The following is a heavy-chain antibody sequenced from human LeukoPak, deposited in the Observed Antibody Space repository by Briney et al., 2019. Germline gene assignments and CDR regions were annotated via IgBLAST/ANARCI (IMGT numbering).Heavy chain of an antibody. CDR2: IYYTGST. V-gene: IGHV4-31*03. CDR3: ATYGSGRYWFDP. Sequence: PSETLSLTCTVSGGSISSGGYYWSWIHQHPGKGLEWIGYIYYTGSTYYNPPLRSRVTISVDTSKNQFSLKLTSVTAADTAVYYCATYGSGRYWFDPWGQGTLVTVSS. D-gene: IGHD3-10*01. J-gene: IGHJ5*02. CDR1: GGSISSGGYY.